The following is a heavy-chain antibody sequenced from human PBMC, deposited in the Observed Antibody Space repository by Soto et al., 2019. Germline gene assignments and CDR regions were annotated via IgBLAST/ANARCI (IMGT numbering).Heavy chain of an antibody. D-gene: IGHD6-13*01. Sequence: QVQLVQSGAEVKKPGASVKVSCKASGYTFTGYYMHWVRQAPGQGLEWMGWINPNSGGTNYAQKFQGWVTXXXXXXXXXXXXXXXXXXXXXXXXXXXXXXXXXXXXXXXXQGYFDYWGQGTLVTVSS. J-gene: IGHJ4*02. CDR3: XXXXXXXXXXXXXQGYFDY. CDR2: INPNSGGT. V-gene: IGHV1-2*04. CDR1: GYTFTGYY.